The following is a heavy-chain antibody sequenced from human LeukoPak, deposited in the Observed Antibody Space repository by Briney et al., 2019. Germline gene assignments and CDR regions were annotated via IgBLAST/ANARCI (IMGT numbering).Heavy chain of an antibody. CDR3: ARDRATPDY. Sequence: PGRSLRLSCAASGFTFSSYGMHWVRQAPGKGLEWVAVIWFDGSNKYYADSVKGRFTISRDNAKNSLYLQMNSLRDEDTAVYYCARDRATPDYWGQGTLVTVSS. J-gene: IGHJ4*02. CDR1: GFTFSSYG. V-gene: IGHV3-33*01. CDR2: IWFDGSNK.